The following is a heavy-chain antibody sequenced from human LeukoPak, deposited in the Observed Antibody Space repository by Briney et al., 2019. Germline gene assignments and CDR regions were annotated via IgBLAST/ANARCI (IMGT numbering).Heavy chain of an antibody. CDR1: GFTFSTSS. D-gene: IGHD3-3*01. CDR3: ARDVGFVAVPAVFDS. CDR2: INSASATF. V-gene: IGHV3-48*01. J-gene: IGHJ4*02. Sequence: PGGSLRLSCVASGFTFSTSSMNWVRQAPGKGLEWISYINSASATFYYADSVKGRFIISRDNAKNLLFLQMNNLRAEDSAMYYCARDVGFVAVPAVFDSWGQGTLVTVSS.